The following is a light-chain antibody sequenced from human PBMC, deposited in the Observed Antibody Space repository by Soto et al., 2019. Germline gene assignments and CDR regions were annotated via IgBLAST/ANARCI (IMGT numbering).Light chain of an antibody. J-gene: IGKJ2*01. V-gene: IGKV3-20*01. Sequence: EIVLTQSPDTLSLSPGERATLSCRASQGISSTYFTWLQHKPGHAPRLLVYGGSRRATGIPDRFSGSGSGTDFTLTISRLEPEDFAVYYCQQYGTSPYTFGQGTKLEIK. CDR1: QGISSTY. CDR3: QQYGTSPYT. CDR2: GGS.